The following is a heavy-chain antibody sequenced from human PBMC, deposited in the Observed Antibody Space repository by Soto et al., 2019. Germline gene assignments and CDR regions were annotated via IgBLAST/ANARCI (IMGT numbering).Heavy chain of an antibody. Sequence: SETLSLTCPFSGFSISSSSYYWGWIRQPPGKGLEWIGSIYYSGSTYYNPSLKSRVTISVDTSKNQFSLKLSSVTAADTAVYYCAIHHLWFGELLPPGYYYYGMDVWGQGTTVTVSS. J-gene: IGHJ6*02. CDR3: AIHHLWFGELLPPGYYYYGMDV. CDR1: GFSISSSSYY. V-gene: IGHV4-39*01. D-gene: IGHD3-10*01. CDR2: IYYSGST.